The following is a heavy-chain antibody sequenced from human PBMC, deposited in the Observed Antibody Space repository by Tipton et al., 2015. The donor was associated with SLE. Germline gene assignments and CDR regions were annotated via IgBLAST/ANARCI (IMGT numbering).Heavy chain of an antibody. D-gene: IGHD3-22*01. Sequence: TLSLTCTVSGGSISRGSDYWSWIRQPPGKGLEWIGSIYHSGSTYYNPSLKSRVTISVDTSKNQFSLKLSSVTAADTAVYYCARSSITMIVVVISAFDIWGQGTMVTVSS. CDR3: ARSSITMIVVVISAFDI. J-gene: IGHJ3*02. CDR1: GGSISRGSDY. CDR2: IYHSGST. V-gene: IGHV4-39*07.